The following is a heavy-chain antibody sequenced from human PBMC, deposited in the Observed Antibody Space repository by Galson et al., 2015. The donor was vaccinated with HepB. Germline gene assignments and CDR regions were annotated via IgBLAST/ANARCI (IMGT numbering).Heavy chain of an antibody. CDR2: IYYSGIT. D-gene: IGHD1-14*01. V-gene: IGHV4-59*03. Sequence: ETLSLTCTISDGSISNHYWTWIRQPPGKGLELVGYIYYSGITNYNPSLKSRGTISLDTSKNQVYLKLRSVTAADTALYFCARRTPRGMDVWGQGTPVTVSS. J-gene: IGHJ6*02. CDR3: ARRTPRGMDV. CDR1: DGSISNHY.